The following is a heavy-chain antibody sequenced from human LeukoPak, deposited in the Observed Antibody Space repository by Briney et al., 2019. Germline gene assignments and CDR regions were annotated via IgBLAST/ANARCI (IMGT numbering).Heavy chain of an antibody. V-gene: IGHV1-2*02. D-gene: IGHD6-13*01. J-gene: IGHJ6*03. CDR1: GYTLTGYY. CDR2: INPNSGDT. CDR3: ARAGYSSSSHYFYMDV. Sequence: GASVKVSCKASGYTLTGYYMHWVRQAPGQGPEWMGWINPNSGDTNYAQKFQGSVTMTGDTSISTAYMELSRLRSDDTAVYYCARAGYSSSSHYFYMDVWGKGTTVTVSS.